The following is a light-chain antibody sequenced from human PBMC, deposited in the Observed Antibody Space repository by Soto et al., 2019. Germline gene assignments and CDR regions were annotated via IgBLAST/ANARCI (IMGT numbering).Light chain of an antibody. CDR1: SSDIGGSNF. J-gene: IGLJ3*02. Sequence: QSALAQPASVSGSPGQSITISCTETSSDIGGSNFVSWYQQHPGKAPKLIMYDVNNRPSGVSNRFSGSKSGNTAALTISGRQAEDEGDYYCSSYTSSTTLVFGGGTKLTVL. V-gene: IGLV2-14*01. CDR3: SSYTSSTTLV. CDR2: DVN.